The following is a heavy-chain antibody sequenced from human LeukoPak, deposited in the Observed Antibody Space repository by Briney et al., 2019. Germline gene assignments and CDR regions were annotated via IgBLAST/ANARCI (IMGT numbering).Heavy chain of an antibody. CDR3: AREEDLTIFGVWGAFDV. CDR2: ISSSSSTI. J-gene: IGHJ3*01. CDR1: GFTFSSYS. V-gene: IGHV3-48*01. Sequence: GGSLRLSCAASGFTFSSYSMNWVRQAPGKGLEWVSYISSSSSTIYYADSVKGRFTISRDNAKNSLYLQMNSLRAEDTAVYYCAREEDLTIFGVWGAFDVWGQGTMVTVSS. D-gene: IGHD3-3*01.